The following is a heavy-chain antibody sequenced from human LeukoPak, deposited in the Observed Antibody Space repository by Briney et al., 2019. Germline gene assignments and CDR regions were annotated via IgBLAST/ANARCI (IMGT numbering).Heavy chain of an antibody. D-gene: IGHD3-10*01. V-gene: IGHV4-39*07. CDR3: ARDPSFGEFDY. CDR1: GGSISSSSYY. Sequence: ETLSLTCTVSGGSISSSSYYWGWIRQPPGKGLGWIGSIYYSGSTYYNPSLKSRVTISVDTSKNQFSLKLSSVTAADTAVYYCARDPSFGEFDYWGQGTLVTVSS. J-gene: IGHJ4*02. CDR2: IYYSGST.